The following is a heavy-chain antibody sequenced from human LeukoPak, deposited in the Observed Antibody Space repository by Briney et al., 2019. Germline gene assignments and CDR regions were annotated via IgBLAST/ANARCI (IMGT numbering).Heavy chain of an antibody. V-gene: IGHV4-39*01. J-gene: IGHJ4*02. Sequence: SETLSLTCTVSGGSISSSYFYWDWIRQPPGKGLAWIGSMYYSGSTYYNPSLKSRVTISVDTSKNQFSLKLSSVTAADTAVYYCARSSRDGYNYFDYWGQGTPVTVSS. CDR3: ARSSRDGYNYFDY. CDR2: MYYSGST. D-gene: IGHD5-24*01. CDR1: GGSISSSYFY.